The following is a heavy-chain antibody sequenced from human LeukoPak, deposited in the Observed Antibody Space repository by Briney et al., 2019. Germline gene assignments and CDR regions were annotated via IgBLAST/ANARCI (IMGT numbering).Heavy chain of an antibody. J-gene: IGHJ6*03. CDR3: ARADDYGDYPHYYYYYYMDV. Sequence: SETLSLTCAVYGGSFSGYYWSWIRQPPGKGLEWIGEINHSGSTNYNPSLKSRVTISVDTSKSQFSLKLSSVTAADTAVYYCARADDYGDYPHYYYYYYMDVWGKGTTVTVSS. D-gene: IGHD4-17*01. CDR1: GGSFSGYY. V-gene: IGHV4-34*01. CDR2: INHSGST.